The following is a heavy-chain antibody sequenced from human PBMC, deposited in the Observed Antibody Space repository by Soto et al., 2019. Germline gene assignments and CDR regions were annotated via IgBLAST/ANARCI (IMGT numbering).Heavy chain of an antibody. Sequence: PSETLSLTCTVSGDSTSSGDYYRGWIRQSPRKGVVWIGYIFYRGTTFYTPSLKSRDSTSVDTANNQFSLKLSSVTAAAPAVYYCARGRDCDSHCFYSSGYYTDYWVQGTLVTVSS. D-gene: IGHD3-22*01. V-gene: IGHV4-31*03. CDR3: ARGRDCDSHCFYSSGYYTDY. J-gene: IGHJ4*02. CDR1: GDSTSSGDYY. CDR2: IFYRGTT.